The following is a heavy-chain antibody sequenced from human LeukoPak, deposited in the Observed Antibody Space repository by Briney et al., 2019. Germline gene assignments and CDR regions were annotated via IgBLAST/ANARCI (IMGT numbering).Heavy chain of an antibody. J-gene: IGHJ4*02. V-gene: IGHV4-38-2*02. CDR2: INHSGST. CDR1: GYSISSGYY. D-gene: IGHD2-2*01. CDR3: ARHCSSTSCYVKGFDY. Sequence: PSETLSLTCTVSGYSISSGYYWGWIRQPPGKGLEWIGEINHSGSTNYNPSLKSRVTISVDTSKNQFSLKLSSVTAADTAVYYCARHCSSTSCYVKGFDYWGQGTLVTVSS.